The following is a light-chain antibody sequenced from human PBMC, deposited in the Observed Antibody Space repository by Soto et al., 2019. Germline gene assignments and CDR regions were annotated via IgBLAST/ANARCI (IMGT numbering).Light chain of an antibody. V-gene: IGKV1-5*01. CDR2: DAS. Sequence: DIHMTHSPSTLSASVGDRVTITCRASESIRSWLAWYQQKPGKAPKLLIYDASSLESGVPSRFSGSGSGTEFSLTISSLQPDDFSSYYCQQDKSYPWTFGQGTKVDIK. CDR3: QQDKSYPWT. J-gene: IGKJ1*01. CDR1: ESIRSW.